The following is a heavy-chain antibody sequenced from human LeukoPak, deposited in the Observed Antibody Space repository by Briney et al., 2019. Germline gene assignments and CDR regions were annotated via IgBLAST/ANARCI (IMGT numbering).Heavy chain of an antibody. D-gene: IGHD3-3*01. CDR2: ISGYNGNT. CDR3: ARALSPLDGVADP. V-gene: IGHV1-18*01. Sequence: ASVKVSCKASGYTFTAYTISWVRQAPGQGLEWMGWISGYNGNTNYAQKVQGRVTMTTDTSTSTAYMELRSLRSDDTAVYYCARALSPLDGVADPWGQGTLVTVSS. CDR1: GYTFTAYT. J-gene: IGHJ5*02.